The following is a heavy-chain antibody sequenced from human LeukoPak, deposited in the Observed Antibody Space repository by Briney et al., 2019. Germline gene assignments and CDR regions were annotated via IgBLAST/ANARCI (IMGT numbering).Heavy chain of an antibody. Sequence: SETLSLTCAVYGGSFSGYYWSWIRQPPGKGLEWIGEINHSGSTNYNPSLKSRVTISVDTSKNQFSLKLSSVTAADTAVYYCARAHPGGPADIVVVPAALNFDYWGQGTLVTVPS. J-gene: IGHJ4*02. D-gene: IGHD2-2*01. CDR3: ARAHPGGPADIVVVPAALNFDY. CDR1: GGSFSGYY. V-gene: IGHV4-34*01. CDR2: INHSGST.